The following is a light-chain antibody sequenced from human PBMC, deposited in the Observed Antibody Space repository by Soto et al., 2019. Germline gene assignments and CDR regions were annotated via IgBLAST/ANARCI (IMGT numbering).Light chain of an antibody. J-gene: IGLJ2*01. V-gene: IGLV7-46*01. CDR1: TGAVTSGHY. Sequence: QAVVTQEHSLTVSPGGTVTLTCRSSTGAVTSGHYPYWFQQKPGQAPRTLIYDTSNKHSWTPARFSGSLLGGKAALTLSGAQPEDEAEYYCLLSYSGAHVVFGGGTKVTVL. CDR3: LLSYSGAHVV. CDR2: DTS.